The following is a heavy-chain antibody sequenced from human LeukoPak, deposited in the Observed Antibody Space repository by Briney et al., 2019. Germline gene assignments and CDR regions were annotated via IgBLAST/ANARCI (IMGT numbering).Heavy chain of an antibody. CDR3: AKDPADCSSTSCPPGGY. CDR1: GFTFSSYA. D-gene: IGHD2-2*01. Sequence: GGSLRLSCAASGFTFSSYAMSWVRQAPGKGLEWVSAISGSGGSTYYADSVKGRFTISRGNSKNTLYLQMNSLRAEDTAVYYCAKDPADCSSTSCPPGGYWGQGTLVTVSS. CDR2: ISGSGGST. V-gene: IGHV3-23*01. J-gene: IGHJ4*02.